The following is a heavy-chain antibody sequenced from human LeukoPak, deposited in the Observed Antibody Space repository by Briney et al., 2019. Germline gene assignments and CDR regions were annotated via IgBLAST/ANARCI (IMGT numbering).Heavy chain of an antibody. J-gene: IGHJ5*02. D-gene: IGHD1-26*01. CDR3: ARDPYSGSYVGWFDP. CDR2: INPNSGGT. CDR1: GYTFTGYY. V-gene: IGHV1-2*02. Sequence: ASVKVSCKASGYTFTGYYMHWVRQAPGQGLEWMGWINPNSGGTNYAQKFQGRVTMTRDTSISTAYMELSRLRSDDTAVYYCARDPYSGSYVGWFDPWGQGALVTVSS.